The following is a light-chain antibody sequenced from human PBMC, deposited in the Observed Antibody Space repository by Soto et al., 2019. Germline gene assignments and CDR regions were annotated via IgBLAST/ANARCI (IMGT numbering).Light chain of an antibody. V-gene: IGKV3-20*01. CDR2: DVS. J-gene: IGKJ1*01. Sequence: EVVLTQSPGTLSLSPGERATLSCRASQSVGSRYLAWYQRKPGQAPRLLIYDVSSRATGIPDRFSGSGSGTDFTLTISRREPEDFAVYYCQQYGETPWTFGQGTKVEIK. CDR3: QQYGETPWT. CDR1: QSVGSRY.